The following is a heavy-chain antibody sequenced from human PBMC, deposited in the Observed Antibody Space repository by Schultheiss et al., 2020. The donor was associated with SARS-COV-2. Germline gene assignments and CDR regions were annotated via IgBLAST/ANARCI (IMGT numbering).Heavy chain of an antibody. CDR3: ARDPGNYDYVWGSYRYSYYFDY. J-gene: IGHJ4*02. CDR2: ISYDGSNK. V-gene: IGHV3-30*07. CDR1: GFTFSSYE. D-gene: IGHD3-16*02. Sequence: GGSLRLSCAASGFTFSSYEMNWVRQAPGKGLEWVAVISYDGSNKYYADSVKGRFTISRDNAKNSLYLQMNSLRAEDTAVYYCARDPGNYDYVWGSYRYSYYFDYWGQGTLVTVSS.